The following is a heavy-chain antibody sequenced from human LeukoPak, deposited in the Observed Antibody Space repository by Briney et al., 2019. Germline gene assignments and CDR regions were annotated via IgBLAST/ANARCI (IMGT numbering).Heavy chain of an antibody. D-gene: IGHD3-10*01. CDR2: IIPIFGTA. J-gene: IGHJ3*02. V-gene: IGHV1-69*01. Sequence: SVRVSCKASGGTFSSYAISWVRQAPGQGLEWMGGIIPIFGTANYAQKFQGRVTITADESTSTAYMELSSLRSEDTAVYYCAREAGAGSDDAFDIWGQGTMVTVSS. CDR3: AREAGAGSDDAFDI. CDR1: GGTFSSYA.